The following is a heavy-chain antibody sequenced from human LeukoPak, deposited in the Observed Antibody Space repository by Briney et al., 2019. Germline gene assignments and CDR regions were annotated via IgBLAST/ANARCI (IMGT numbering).Heavy chain of an antibody. CDR2: MNPNSGNT. D-gene: IGHD3-3*01. CDR1: GYTFTSYG. J-gene: IGHJ4*02. CDR3: ARGIRELSRYDFWSGYLPQTKTYYFDY. Sequence: ASVKVSCKASGYTFTSYGISWVRQAPGQGLEWMGWMNPNSGNTGYAQKFQGRVTMTRNTSISTAYMELSSLRSEDTAVYYCARGIRELSRYDFWSGYLPQTKTYYFDYWGQGTLVTVSS. V-gene: IGHV1-8*02.